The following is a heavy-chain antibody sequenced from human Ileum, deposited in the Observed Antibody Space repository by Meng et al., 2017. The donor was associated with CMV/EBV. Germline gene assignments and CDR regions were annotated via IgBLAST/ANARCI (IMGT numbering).Heavy chain of an antibody. J-gene: IGHJ4*02. CDR3: MAQSDY. CDR1: CLPFSATP. V-gene: IGHV3-73*01. Sequence: LSRAASCLPFSATPIHWVRQASGKGLEWVGRIRTTAHTYATAYGPSLKGRFTISRDDSKNTAYLQMNSLKTEDTAVYYCMAQSDYWGRGTLVTVSS. CDR2: IRTTAHTYAT.